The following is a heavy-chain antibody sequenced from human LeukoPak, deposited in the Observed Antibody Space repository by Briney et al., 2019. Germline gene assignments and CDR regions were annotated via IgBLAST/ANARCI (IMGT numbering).Heavy chain of an antibody. D-gene: IGHD3-22*01. CDR3: ARETYYYDSSGYSVNDY. J-gene: IGHJ4*02. Sequence: PSETLSLTCSSSCGSISSYYWSWIRQPAGKGLEWIGRIYTSGSTNYNPSLKSRVTMSVDTSKNQFSLKLSSVTAADTAVYYCARETYYYDSSGYSVNDYWGQGTLVTVSA. CDR1: CGSISSYY. CDR2: IYTSGST. V-gene: IGHV4-4*07.